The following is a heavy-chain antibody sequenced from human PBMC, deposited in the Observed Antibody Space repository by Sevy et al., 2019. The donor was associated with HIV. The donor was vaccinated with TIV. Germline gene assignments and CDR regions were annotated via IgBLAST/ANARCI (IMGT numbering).Heavy chain of an antibody. CDR1: GFTFSSYG. Sequence: GGSLRLSCAASGFTFSSYGMHWVRQAPGKGLEWVAVIWYDGSNKYYSDSVKGRFTISRDNSKNTLYLQMNSLRAEDTALYYCAMNYYDSSGSSFFFDYWGQGTLVTVSS. CDR2: IWYDGSNK. J-gene: IGHJ4*02. D-gene: IGHD3-22*01. CDR3: AMNYYDSSGSSFFFDY. V-gene: IGHV3-33*01.